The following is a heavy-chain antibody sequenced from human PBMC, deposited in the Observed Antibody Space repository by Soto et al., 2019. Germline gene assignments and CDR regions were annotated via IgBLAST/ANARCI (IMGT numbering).Heavy chain of an antibody. J-gene: IGHJ4*02. CDR2: ISYDGSNK. V-gene: IGHV3-30*18. Sequence: QVQLVESGGGVVQPGRSLRLSCAASGFTFSSYGMHWVRQAPGKGLEWVAVISYDGSNKYYADSVKGRFTISRDNSKNTLYLQMNSLRAEDTAVYYCAKDRIRWRCFDYWGQGTLVTVSS. CDR3: AKDRIRWRCFDY. CDR1: GFTFSSYG. D-gene: IGHD4-17*01.